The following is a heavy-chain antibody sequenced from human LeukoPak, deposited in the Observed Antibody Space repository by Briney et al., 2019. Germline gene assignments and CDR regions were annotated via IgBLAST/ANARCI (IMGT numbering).Heavy chain of an antibody. Sequence: PGGSLRLSCAASGFTFSSYSMTWVRQAPGKGLEWVSSISSSSSYIYYADSVKGRFTISRDNAKNSLYLQMNSLRAEDTAVYYCARDLVFLSIAAAGTAHDYWGQGTLVTVSS. V-gene: IGHV3-21*01. J-gene: IGHJ4*02. CDR1: GFTFSSYS. D-gene: IGHD6-13*01. CDR3: ARDLVFLSIAAAGTAHDY. CDR2: ISSSSSYI.